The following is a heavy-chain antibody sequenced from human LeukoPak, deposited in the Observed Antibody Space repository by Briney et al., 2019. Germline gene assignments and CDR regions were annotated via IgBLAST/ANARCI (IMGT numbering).Heavy chain of an antibody. CDR1: GFTFTTYD. J-gene: IGHJ5*02. Sequence: GSLRLSCAASGFTFTTYDMHWVRQATGKGLEWVSAIGTTGDTYYPGSVKGRFTISRENAKNSLYLQMNSLRAEDTAVYYCANYEGSYNSAKFDPWGQGTLVTVSS. V-gene: IGHV3-13*01. CDR3: ANYEGSYNSAKFDP. D-gene: IGHD3-10*01. CDR2: IGTTGDT.